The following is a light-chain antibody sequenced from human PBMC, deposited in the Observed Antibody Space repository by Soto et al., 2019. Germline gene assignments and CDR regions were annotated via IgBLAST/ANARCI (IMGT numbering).Light chain of an antibody. J-gene: IGKJ1*01. CDR3: QQSSSTPRT. Sequence: DIQMTQAPSSLSASVGDRVTITCRASQSISSYLNWYQQKRGKAPKLLIYVASSLQSGVPSRFSGSGSGTDFTLTINSLQPEDFATYYCQQSSSTPRTFGQGTKVDIK. CDR1: QSISSY. CDR2: VAS. V-gene: IGKV1-39*01.